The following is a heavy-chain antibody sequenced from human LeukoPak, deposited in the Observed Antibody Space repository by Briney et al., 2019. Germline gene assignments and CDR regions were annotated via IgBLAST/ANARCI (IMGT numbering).Heavy chain of an antibody. D-gene: IGHD3-10*01. CDR3: ARHYGSGSYYNQYYFDY. CDR1: GGSFSGYY. Sequence: SETLSLTCAVYGGSFSGYYWSWIRQPPGKGLEWIGEINHSGSTNYNPSLKSRVTISVDTSKNQFSLKLSSVTAADTAVYYCARHYGSGSYYNQYYFDYWGQGTLVTVSS. V-gene: IGHV4-34*01. J-gene: IGHJ4*02. CDR2: INHSGST.